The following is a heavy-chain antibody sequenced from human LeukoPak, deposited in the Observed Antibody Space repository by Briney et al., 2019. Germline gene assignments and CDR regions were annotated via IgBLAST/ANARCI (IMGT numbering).Heavy chain of an antibody. CDR1: GYTFTSYD. CDR3: ARGRTRYSGYDYGY. CDR2: MNPNSGNT. Sequence: ASVKVSCKASGYTFTSYDINWVRQATGQGLEWMGWMNPNSGNTGYAQKFQGRVTMTRNTSISTAYMELSSLRFEDTAVYYCARGRTRYSGYDYGYWGQGTLVTVSS. V-gene: IGHV1-8*01. D-gene: IGHD5-12*01. J-gene: IGHJ4*02.